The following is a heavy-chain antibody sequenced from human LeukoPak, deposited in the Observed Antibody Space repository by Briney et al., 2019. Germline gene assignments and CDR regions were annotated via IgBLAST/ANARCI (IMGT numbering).Heavy chain of an antibody. Sequence: GGSLRLSCAASGFTFSSYAMSWVRQAPGKGLEWVSAISGSGGSTYYADSVKGRFTISRDNSKNTLYLQMNSLRAEDTAVDSYAKEGLGAITNWGQGALVTVSS. CDR3: AKEGLGAITN. CDR1: GFTFSSYA. J-gene: IGHJ4*02. CDR2: ISGSGGST. V-gene: IGHV3-23*01. D-gene: IGHD1-26*01.